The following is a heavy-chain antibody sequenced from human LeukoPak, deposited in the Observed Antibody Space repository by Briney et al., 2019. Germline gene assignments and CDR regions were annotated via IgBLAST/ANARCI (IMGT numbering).Heavy chain of an antibody. V-gene: IGHV3-66*01. CDR1: GFTVSSNY. CDR3: ARVEVGATPGDY. D-gene: IGHD1-26*01. CDR2: IYSGGST. J-gene: IGHJ4*02. Sequence: GGSLRLSCAASGFTVSSNYMSWVRQAPGKGLEWVSVIYSGGSTYYADSVKGRFTISRDNSKNTLYLQMNSLRAEDTAVYYCARVEVGATPGDYWGQGTLVTVSS.